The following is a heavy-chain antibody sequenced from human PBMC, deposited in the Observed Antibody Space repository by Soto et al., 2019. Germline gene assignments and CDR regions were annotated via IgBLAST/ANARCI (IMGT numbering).Heavy chain of an antibody. D-gene: IGHD6-19*01. J-gene: IGHJ4*02. CDR2: IPNNGSP. CDR3: TTDRIAVGEYYFDY. V-gene: IGHV4-61*01. Sequence: PSETLSLTCIVSGGSVRTGSYHWIWIRQPPGKGLEWIGFIPNNGSPDYNPSLKSRVVVSIDRSKNQFSLKVNSVTAADTAVYYCTTDRIAVGEYYFDYWGQGTLVTVSS. CDR1: GGSVRTGSYH.